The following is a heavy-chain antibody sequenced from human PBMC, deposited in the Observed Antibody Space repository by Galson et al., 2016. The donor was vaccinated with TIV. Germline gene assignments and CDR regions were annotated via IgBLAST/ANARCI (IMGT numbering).Heavy chain of an antibody. D-gene: IGHD3-22*01. CDR1: EITVSRNY. Sequence: SLRLSCAASEITVSRNYMSWVRQGPGGGLEWVSTIYSSGATHYADSGKGRFTISRDNSKNTLYLQMSGLRTEDTAVYYCARDRFFDASGYYYYYYGMDVWGQGTTVTVSS. V-gene: IGHV3-66*03. CDR2: IYSSGAT. J-gene: IGHJ6*02. CDR3: ARDRFFDASGYYYYYYGMDV.